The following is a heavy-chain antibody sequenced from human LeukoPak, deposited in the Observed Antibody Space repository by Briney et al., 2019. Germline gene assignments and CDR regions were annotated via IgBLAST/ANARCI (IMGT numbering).Heavy chain of an antibody. J-gene: IGHJ5*02. CDR2: INWNGGST. CDR3: ARGPYGDYLSWFDP. D-gene: IGHD4-17*01. CDR1: GFTFDDYG. V-gene: IGHV3-20*04. Sequence: GGSLRLSCAASGFTFDDYGMSWVRQAPGKGLEWVSGINWNGGSTGYADSVKGRFTISRDNAKNSLYLQMNSLRAEDTALYYSARGPYGDYLSWFDPWGQGTLVTVSS.